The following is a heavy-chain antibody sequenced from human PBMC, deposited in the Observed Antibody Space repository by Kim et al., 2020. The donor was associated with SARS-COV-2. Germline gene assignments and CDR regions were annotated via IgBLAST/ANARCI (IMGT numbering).Heavy chain of an antibody. Sequence: SETLSLTCTVSGGSISSDNYYWSWIRQPAGKGLEWIGRIYTSGSTNYNPSLKSRVTISVDTSKNQFSLKLSSVTAADTAVYYCARERLITMVRGVIHYYYGMDVWGQGTTVTVSS. CDR2: IYTSGST. CDR1: GGSISSDNYY. CDR3: ARERLITMVRGVIHYYYGMDV. J-gene: IGHJ6*02. V-gene: IGHV4-61*02. D-gene: IGHD3-10*01.